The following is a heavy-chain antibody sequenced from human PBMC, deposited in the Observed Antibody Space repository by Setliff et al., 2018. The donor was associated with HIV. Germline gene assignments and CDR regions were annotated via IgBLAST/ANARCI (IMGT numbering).Heavy chain of an antibody. Sequence: GGSLRLSCAASGFTFDDYGMSWVRQAPGKGLEWVSSISSSSYIYYADSVKGRFSISRDNAKNSLYLQMSSLRPEDTAVYYCARDTIPLVPFGYWGQGTLVTVSS. CDR3: ARDTIPLVPFGY. D-gene: IGHD1-1*01. V-gene: IGHV3-21*06. CDR2: ISSSSYI. J-gene: IGHJ4*02. CDR1: GFTFDDYG.